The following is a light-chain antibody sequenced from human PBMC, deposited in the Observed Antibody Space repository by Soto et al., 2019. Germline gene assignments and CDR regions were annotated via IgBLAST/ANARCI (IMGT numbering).Light chain of an antibody. CDR1: QSVSSSY. CDR3: QQYGSSPRT. J-gene: IGKJ1*01. V-gene: IGKV3-20*01. Sequence: TQFPSTLSASVGDRVTITCRASQSVSSSYLAWYQQKPGQAPRLLIYGASSRATGIPDRFSGSGSGTDFTLTISRLEPEDFAVYYCQQYGSSPRTFGQGTKVEIK. CDR2: GAS.